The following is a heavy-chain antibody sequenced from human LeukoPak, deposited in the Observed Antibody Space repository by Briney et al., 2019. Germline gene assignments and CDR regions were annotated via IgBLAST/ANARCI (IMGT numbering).Heavy chain of an antibody. D-gene: IGHD6-19*01. V-gene: IGHV4-59*08. J-gene: IGHJ4*02. CDR2: ISYSGST. CDR1: GGSISGYY. Sequence: PSETLSLTCTVSGGSISGYYWSWIWQPPGKGLEWIGYISYSGSTNYNPSLKSRVSISVDTSKNQFSLNLNSVTAADTAVFYCARHGSGWSFDYWGQGTLVTASS. CDR3: ARHGSGWSFDY.